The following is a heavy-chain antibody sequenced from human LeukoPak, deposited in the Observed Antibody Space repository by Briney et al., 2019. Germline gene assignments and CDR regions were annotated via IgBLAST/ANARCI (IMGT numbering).Heavy chain of an antibody. CDR3: TTPGDSGWYNH. Sequence: GGSLRLSCAASGFTFSNFPMTWVRQAPGKGLEAFSSISGSGGDTYYKDSVRDRFTVSRDNSKNIMYLQMNSLRAEDAALYYCTTPGDSGWYNHWGQGTLVTVSS. D-gene: IGHD6-19*01. CDR1: GFTFSNFP. V-gene: IGHV3-23*01. J-gene: IGHJ4*02. CDR2: ISGSGGDT.